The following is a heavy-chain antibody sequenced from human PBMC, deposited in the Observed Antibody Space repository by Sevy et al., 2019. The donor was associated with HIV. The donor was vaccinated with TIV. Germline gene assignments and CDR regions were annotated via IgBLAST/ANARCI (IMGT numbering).Heavy chain of an antibody. CDR2: ISSNGNSE. D-gene: IGHD1-1*01. J-gene: IGHJ4*02. CDR3: ARYSGYIVNWSPGGY. Sequence: GGSLRLSCAASNFNFRTHAMHWVRQAPGKGLEWVALISSNGNSEFYADSVKGRFIISRDNSKDTLFLQMNSLRPDDTAVYYCARYSGYIVNWSPGGYWGQGTLVTVSS. V-gene: IGHV3-30-3*01. CDR1: NFNFRTHA.